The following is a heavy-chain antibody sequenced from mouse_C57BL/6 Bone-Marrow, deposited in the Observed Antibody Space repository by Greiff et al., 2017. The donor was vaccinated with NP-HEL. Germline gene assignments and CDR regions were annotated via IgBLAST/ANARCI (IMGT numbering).Heavy chain of an antibody. J-gene: IGHJ1*03. D-gene: IGHD1-1*01. V-gene: IGHV5-12*01. CDR1: GFTFSDYY. CDR2: ISNGGGST. Sequence: EVQGVESGGGLVQPGGSLKLSCAASGFTFSDYYMYWVRQTPEKRLEWVAYISNGGGSTYYPDTVKGRFTISRDNAKNTLYLQMSRLKSEDTAMYYCARHMYGSSYWYFDVWGTGTTVTVSS. CDR3: ARHMYGSSYWYFDV.